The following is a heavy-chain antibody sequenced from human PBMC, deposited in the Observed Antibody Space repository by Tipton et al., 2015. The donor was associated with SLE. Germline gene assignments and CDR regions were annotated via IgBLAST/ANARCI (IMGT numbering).Heavy chain of an antibody. D-gene: IGHD3-22*01. CDR1: GFTFSSYE. Sequence: SLRLSCAASGFTFSSYEMNWVRQAPGKGLEWLSYIGSSGSPIYYANSVKGRFTISRDNAKNSLYLQMNSLSGEDTAIYYCARGEGYYDYWGLGTLVTVSS. V-gene: IGHV3-48*03. J-gene: IGHJ4*02. CDR3: ARGEGYYDY. CDR2: IGSSGSPI.